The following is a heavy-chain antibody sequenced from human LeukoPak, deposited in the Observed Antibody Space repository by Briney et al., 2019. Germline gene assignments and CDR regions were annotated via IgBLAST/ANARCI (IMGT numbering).Heavy chain of an antibody. CDR1: GGSISSYY. CDR3: ARSRGYSYGTTFLDY. J-gene: IGHJ4*02. Sequence: SETLSLTCTVSGGSISSYYWSWIRQPPGKGLEWIGYIYYSGSTNYNPSLKSRVTISVDTSKNQSSMKLSSVTAADTAVYYCARSRGYSYGTTFLDYWGQGTLVTVSS. V-gene: IGHV4-59*01. D-gene: IGHD5-18*01. CDR2: IYYSGST.